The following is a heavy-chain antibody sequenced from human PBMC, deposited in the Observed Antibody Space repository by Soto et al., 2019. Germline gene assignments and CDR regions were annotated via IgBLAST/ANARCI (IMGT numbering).Heavy chain of an antibody. CDR2: IWTSGST. J-gene: IGHJ4*02. Sequence: QVQLQESGPGLVKPSETLSLTCNVSGDSMSKYYWSWVRQPAGKGLEWIGRIWTSGSTNYNPSLKCLVTMSIDTSNKHFSLDLKSVTAADTAVYDCARTVGAAYYFDFWGQGVLVTVSS. D-gene: IGHD3-16*01. CDR1: GDSMSKYY. CDR3: ARTVGAAYYFDF. V-gene: IGHV4-4*07.